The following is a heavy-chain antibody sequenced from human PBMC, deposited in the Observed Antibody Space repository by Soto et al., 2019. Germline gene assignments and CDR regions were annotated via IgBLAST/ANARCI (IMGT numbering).Heavy chain of an antibody. V-gene: IGHV1-69*02. Sequence: QVQLVQSGAEVKKPGSSVKVSCKASGGTFSSYTISWVRQAPGQGLEWMGRIIPILGIANYAQKFQGRVTITADKSTSTAYMXLXXLXXXXTAXXYXXXXXXXGGTEYWGQGTLVTVSS. J-gene: IGHJ4*02. CDR3: XXXXXXGGTEY. D-gene: IGHD3-16*01. CDR2: IIPILGIA. CDR1: GGTFSSYT.